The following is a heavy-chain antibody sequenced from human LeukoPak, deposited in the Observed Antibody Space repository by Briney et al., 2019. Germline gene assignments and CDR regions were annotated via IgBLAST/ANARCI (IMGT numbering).Heavy chain of an antibody. D-gene: IGHD5/OR15-5a*01. CDR3: TKDLRPDGLYDFDS. Sequence: GRSLRLSCAASGFTFSSYGMHWVRQAPDKGLEWVAIIWYDGSNKFYADSVKGRFTISRDNSKNTVFLQMNSLKVEDTALYYCTKDLRPDGLYDFDSWGQGTLVTVSS. CDR1: GFTFSSYG. J-gene: IGHJ4*02. V-gene: IGHV3-33*06. CDR2: IWYDGSNK.